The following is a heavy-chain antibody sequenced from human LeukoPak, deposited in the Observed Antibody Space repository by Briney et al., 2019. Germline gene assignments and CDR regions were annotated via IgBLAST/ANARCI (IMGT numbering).Heavy chain of an antibody. CDR2: IYYSGST. D-gene: IGHD4-23*01. CDR3: ARARGLRWSPDY. CDR1: GGSISSSSYY. V-gene: IGHV4-39*07. J-gene: IGHJ4*02. Sequence: PSETLSLTCTVSGGSISSSSYYWGWIRQPPGKGLEWIGSIYYSGSTYYNPSLQSRVTISVDTSKNQFSLKLSSVTAADTAVYSCARARGLRWSPDYWGQGTLVTVSS.